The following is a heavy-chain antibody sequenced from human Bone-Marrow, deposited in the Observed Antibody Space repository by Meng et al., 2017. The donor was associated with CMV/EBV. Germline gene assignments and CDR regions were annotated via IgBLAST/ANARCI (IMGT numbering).Heavy chain of an antibody. J-gene: IGHJ4*02. CDR3: ARDLFSNKPRYYFDY. V-gene: IGHV3-74*01. D-gene: IGHD4-11*01. Sequence: GGSLRLSCAASGFTFSSYWMHWVRQAPGKGLVWVSRINSDGSSTRYADSVKGRFTISRDNAKNSLYLQMNSLRAEDTAVYYCARDLFSNKPRYYFDYWGQGTLVTVSS. CDR1: GFTFSSYW. CDR2: INSDGSST.